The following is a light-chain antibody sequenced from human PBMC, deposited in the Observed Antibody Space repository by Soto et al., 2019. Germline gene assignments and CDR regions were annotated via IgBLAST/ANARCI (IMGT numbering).Light chain of an antibody. CDR3: QTYDSSLGGPVV. V-gene: IGLV1-40*01. Sequence: QSVLTQPPSVSGAPGQRVTISCTGSSSNIGAGYDVHWYQQLPGTAPKLLIYGNSNRPSGVPDRFSGSKSGTSASLPITGRQAEDEADYYCQTYDSSLGGPVVFGGGTKLTVL. CDR2: GNS. J-gene: IGLJ2*01. CDR1: SSNIGAGYD.